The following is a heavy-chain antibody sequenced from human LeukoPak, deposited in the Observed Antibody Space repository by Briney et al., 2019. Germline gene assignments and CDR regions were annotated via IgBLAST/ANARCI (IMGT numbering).Heavy chain of an antibody. CDR2: IYYSGST. Sequence: SETLSLTCTVSGGSISSSSYYWGWIRQPPGKGLEWIGSIYYSGSTNYNPSLKSRVTISVDTSKNQFSLKLSSVAAADTAVYYCARQGDHDSSGYYSAFDYWGQGTLVTVSS. CDR3: ARQGDHDSSGYYSAFDY. J-gene: IGHJ4*02. D-gene: IGHD3-22*01. CDR1: GGSISSSSYY. V-gene: IGHV4-39*01.